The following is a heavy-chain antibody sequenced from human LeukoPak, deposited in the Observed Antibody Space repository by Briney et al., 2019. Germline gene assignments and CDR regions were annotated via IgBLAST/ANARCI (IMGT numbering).Heavy chain of an antibody. V-gene: IGHV3-66*02. Sequence: GGSLRLSCAASGFTVSSNYMSWVRQAPGKGLEWFSVIYSGGSTYYADSVKGRFTISRDNSKNTLYLQMNSLRAEDTAVYYCARDHLRYFDWLLPGYWGQGTLVTVSS. CDR2: IYSGGST. CDR1: GFTVSSNY. CDR3: ARDHLRYFDWLLPGY. J-gene: IGHJ4*02. D-gene: IGHD3-9*01.